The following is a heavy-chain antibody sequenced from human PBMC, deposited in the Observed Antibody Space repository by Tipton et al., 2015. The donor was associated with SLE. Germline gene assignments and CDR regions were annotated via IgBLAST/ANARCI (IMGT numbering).Heavy chain of an antibody. V-gene: IGHV1-18*01. CDR3: ARLRYSSGYRGPHFDY. CDR1: GYTFTSYG. CDR2: ISAYNGNT. Sequence: QSGPEVKKPGASVKVSCKASGYTFTSYGISWVRQAPGQGLEWMGWISAYNGNTNYAQKPQGRVTMTTDTSTSTAYMELRSLRSDDTAVYYCARLRYSSGYRGPHFDYWGQGTLVTVSS. D-gene: IGHD6-19*01. J-gene: IGHJ4*02.